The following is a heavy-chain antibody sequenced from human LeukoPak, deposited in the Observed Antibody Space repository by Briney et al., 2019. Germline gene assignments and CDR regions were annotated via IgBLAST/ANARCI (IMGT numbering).Heavy chain of an antibody. D-gene: IGHD6-6*01. CDR1: GFTFNSHS. V-gene: IGHV3-21*01. J-gene: IGHJ4*02. CDR3: ARDYAARRGRGHFDY. Sequence: GGSLRLSCAASGFTFNSHSMNWVRQAPGKGLEWVSSITSSSDYIYYADSVKGRFTISRDNAKNSLFLQMNSLRAEDAAVYYCARDYAARRGRGHFDYWGQGTLVAVSS. CDR2: ITSSSDYI.